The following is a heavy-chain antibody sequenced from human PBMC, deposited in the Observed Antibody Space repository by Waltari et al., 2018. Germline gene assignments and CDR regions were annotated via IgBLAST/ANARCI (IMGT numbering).Heavy chain of an antibody. CDR3: ARISQLELPDY. J-gene: IGHJ4*02. D-gene: IGHD1-1*01. CDR1: GFTFSSYS. Sequence: EVLLVESGGGLVKPGGSLRLSCAASGFTFSSYSMNWVRQAPGKGLEWVSSISSSGSYTHYVDSVKGRFTISRDNAKNSLYLQMNTLRAKDTAVYYCARISQLELPDYWGQGTLVTVSS. CDR2: ISSSGSYT. V-gene: IGHV3-21*02.